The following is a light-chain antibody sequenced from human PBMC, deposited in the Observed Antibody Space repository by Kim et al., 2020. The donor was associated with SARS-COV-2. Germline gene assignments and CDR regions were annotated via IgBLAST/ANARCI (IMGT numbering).Light chain of an antibody. CDR2: GAS. CDR1: HSIGDS. V-gene: IGKV3-20*01. CDR3: QQYFSSRPT. J-gene: IGKJ1*01. Sequence: IVLTQSPGTLSLSPGERATVSCRASHSIGDSLAWYQQRPGQAPRLLIYGASIRATRITDRFSGSGSGMDFTLTISGLEPEDFAVFYCQQYFSSRPTFGQGTRVDIK.